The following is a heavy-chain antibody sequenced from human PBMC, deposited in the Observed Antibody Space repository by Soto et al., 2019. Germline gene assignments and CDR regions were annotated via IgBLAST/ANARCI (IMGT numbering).Heavy chain of an antibody. V-gene: IGHV5-51*01. D-gene: IGHD2-2*01. J-gene: IGHJ5*02. Sequence: GESLKISCKGSGYSFTNYWIGWVRQMPGKGPEWMGIIYPGDSDTRYSPSFQGQVTISADKSISTAYLQWSSLKASDTAMYYCARRDCSSTRCYNWFDPWGQGTLVTV. CDR2: IYPGDSDT. CDR1: GYSFTNYW. CDR3: ARRDCSSTRCYNWFDP.